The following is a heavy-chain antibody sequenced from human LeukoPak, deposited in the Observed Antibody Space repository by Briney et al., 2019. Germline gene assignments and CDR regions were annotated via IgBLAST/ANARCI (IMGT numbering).Heavy chain of an antibody. CDR1: GYTFTGYY. Sequence: ASVKVSCEASGYTFTGYYMHWVRQAPGQGLEWMGWINPNSGGTNYAQKFHGRVTMTRDTSTSTVYMELSSLRSEDTAVFYCARHIGNPGSVSFDYWGQGTLVTVSS. V-gene: IGHV1-2*02. J-gene: IGHJ4*02. CDR2: INPNSGGT. D-gene: IGHD4-23*01. CDR3: ARHIGNPGSVSFDY.